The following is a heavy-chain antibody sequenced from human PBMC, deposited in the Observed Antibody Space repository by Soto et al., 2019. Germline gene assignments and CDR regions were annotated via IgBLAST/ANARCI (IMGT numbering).Heavy chain of an antibody. Sequence: ASVKVSCKASGYTFTSYDIHWVRQATGQGLEWMGWMNPTSGNTGYAQKFQVRVTMTRNTSISTAYMELSSLRSEDTAVYYCAREAVAGTDWGQGTLVTVSS. D-gene: IGHD6-19*01. J-gene: IGHJ4*02. V-gene: IGHV1-8*01. CDR2: MNPTSGNT. CDR3: AREAVAGTD. CDR1: GYTFTSYD.